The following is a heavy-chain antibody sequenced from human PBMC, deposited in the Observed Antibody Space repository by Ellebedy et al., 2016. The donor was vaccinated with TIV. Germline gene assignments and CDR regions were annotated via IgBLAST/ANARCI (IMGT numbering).Heavy chain of an antibody. V-gene: IGHV1-24*01. CDR3: ARDGAVTTVFDY. CDR1: GYILTEIC. Sequence: AASVKVSCKVSGYILTEICLHWVRQAPGKGLEWVGGFDPEDAETVYAQKFQGRVTMTEDTSTDTAYMELSRLRSDDTALYYCARDGAVTTVFDYWGQGTLVTVSS. D-gene: IGHD4-17*01. CDR2: FDPEDAET. J-gene: IGHJ4*02.